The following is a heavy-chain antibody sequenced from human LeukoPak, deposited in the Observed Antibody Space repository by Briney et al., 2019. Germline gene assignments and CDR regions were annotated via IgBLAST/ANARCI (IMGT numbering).Heavy chain of an antibody. CDR3: AKDFSYYYDSSGYYCDY. Sequence: PGGSLRLSCAASGFTFSSYAMSWVRQAPGKGREWVSAISGSGGSTYYADSVKGRFTISRDNSKNTLYLQMNSLRAEDTAVYYCAKDFSYYYDSSGYYCDYWGQGTLVTVSS. D-gene: IGHD3-22*01. CDR2: ISGSGGST. CDR1: GFTFSSYA. V-gene: IGHV3-23*01. J-gene: IGHJ4*02.